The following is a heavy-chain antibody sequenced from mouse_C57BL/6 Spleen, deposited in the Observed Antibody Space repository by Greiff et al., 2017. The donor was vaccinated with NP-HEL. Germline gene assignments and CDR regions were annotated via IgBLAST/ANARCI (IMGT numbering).Heavy chain of an antibody. Sequence: QVQLQQPGAELVMPGASVKLSCKASGYTFTSYWMHWVKQRPGQGLEWIGEIDPSDSYTNYNQKFKGKSTLTVDKSSSTAYMQLSSLTSEDSAVYYCVAGIYYDYWGKGTTLTVSS. V-gene: IGHV1-69*01. CDR1: GYTFTSYW. CDR2: IDPSDSYT. CDR3: VAGIYYDY. J-gene: IGHJ2*01.